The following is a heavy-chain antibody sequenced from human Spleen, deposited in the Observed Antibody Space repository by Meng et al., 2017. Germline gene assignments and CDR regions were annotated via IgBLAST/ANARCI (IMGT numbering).Heavy chain of an antibody. D-gene: IGHD3-3*01. J-gene: IGHJ2*01. Sequence: LVGSGGGLVQPGVSLGLSCAASGFTFSSHDMHWVRQATGKGLEWVSGIGTAGDTYYPGSVKGRFTISRESAKNSLHLQMNSLRAGDTAVYYCTRSIGGSWYFDLWGQGTLVTVSS. V-gene: IGHV3-13*01. CDR3: TRSIGGSWYFDL. CDR1: GFTFSSHD. CDR2: IGTAGDT.